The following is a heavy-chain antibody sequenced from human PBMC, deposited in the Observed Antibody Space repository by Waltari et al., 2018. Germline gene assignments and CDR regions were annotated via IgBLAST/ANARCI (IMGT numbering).Heavy chain of an antibody. J-gene: IGHJ6*02. D-gene: IGHD3-16*01. CDR3: SRVSASGDGMDV. V-gene: IGHV3-49*03. CDR1: VFTFGAHA. CDR2: IRSKIYGGTA. Sequence: EVQLVESGAGLVQPGRSLRLSCTTSVFTFGAHALSWFRQAPGKGLEWVGFIRSKIYGGTADYAASVKGRFTVSRDDSKSIAYLQMDSLKTEDTAVYYCSRVSASGDGMDVWGQGTTVTVSS.